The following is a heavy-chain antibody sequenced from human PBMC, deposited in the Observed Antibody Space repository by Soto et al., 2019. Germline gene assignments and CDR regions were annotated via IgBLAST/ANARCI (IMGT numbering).Heavy chain of an antibody. V-gene: IGHV4-34*01. J-gene: IGHJ4*02. CDR2: VTYSGST. CDR3: ARGLPANY. CDR1: GESVRDYF. Sequence: QVQLQQWGAGLLKPSETLSLTCAVFGESVRDYFWSWIRQPPGKGLEWIGEVTYSGSTNYNPSPKSRVTMSVDTSENRFSLQLRSVTAADAAVYYCARGLPANYWGQGTLVTVSS.